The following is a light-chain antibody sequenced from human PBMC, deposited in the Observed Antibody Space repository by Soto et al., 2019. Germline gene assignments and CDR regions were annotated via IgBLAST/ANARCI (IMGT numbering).Light chain of an antibody. CDR3: QPYNNWPLT. CDR1: QSVGGD. V-gene: IGKV3-15*01. J-gene: IGKJ4*01. Sequence: IVMTQSPATLSVPPGERATLSCRASQSVGGDLAWYQRKPGQAPRLLIYGASSRAPGIPARFSGSGSGTEFTLTISSLQSEDFAVYYCQPYNNWPLTFGGGTKV. CDR2: GAS.